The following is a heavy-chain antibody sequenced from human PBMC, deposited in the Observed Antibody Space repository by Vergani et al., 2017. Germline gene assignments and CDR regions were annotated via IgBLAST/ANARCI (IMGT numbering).Heavy chain of an antibody. D-gene: IGHD4-11*01. J-gene: IGHJ4*02. CDR1: GGTFSSYA. CDR3: ARGRINAIRNYVGFDY. Sequence: QVQLVQSGAEVKKPGSSVKVSCKASGGTFSSYAISWVRQAPGQGLEWVGWMNPNSGNTGYAQKFQGRVTMTRNTSISTAYMELSSLRSEDTAVYYCARGRINAIRNYVGFDYWGQGTLVTVSS. CDR2: MNPNSGNT. V-gene: IGHV1-8*02.